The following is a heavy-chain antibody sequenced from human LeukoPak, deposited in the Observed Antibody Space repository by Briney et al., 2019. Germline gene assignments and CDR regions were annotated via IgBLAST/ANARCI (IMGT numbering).Heavy chain of an antibody. D-gene: IGHD4-17*01. CDR2: IYSGGST. Sequence: GGSLRLSCAASGFTVSSNYMSWVRQAPGKGLEWVSVIYSGGSTYYADSVKGRFTISRDNSKNPLYLQMNSLRAEDTAVYYCARMTTVTFYDYWGQGTLVTVSS. CDR3: ARMTTVTFYDY. V-gene: IGHV3-66*01. CDR1: GFTVSSNY. J-gene: IGHJ4*02.